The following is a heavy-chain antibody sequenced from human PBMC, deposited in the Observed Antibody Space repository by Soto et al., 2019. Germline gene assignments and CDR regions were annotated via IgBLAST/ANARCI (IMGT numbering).Heavy chain of an antibody. CDR3: ARGPGTPPYDYIWGSYRISWYLDY. V-gene: IGHV4-34*01. CDR2: INHSGST. J-gene: IGHJ4*02. CDR1: GGSFSGYY. D-gene: IGHD3-16*02. Sequence: SETLSLTCAVYGGSFSGYYWSWIRQPPGKGLEWIGEINHSGSTNYNPSLKSRVTISVGTSKNQFSLKLSSVTAADTAVYYCARGPGTPPYDYIWGSYRISWYLDYWGQGTLVTVSS.